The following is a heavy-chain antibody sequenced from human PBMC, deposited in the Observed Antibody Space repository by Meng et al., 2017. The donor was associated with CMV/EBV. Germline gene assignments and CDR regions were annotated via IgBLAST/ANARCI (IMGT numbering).Heavy chain of an antibody. CDR2: ISYDGSNK. Sequence: GESLKISCAASGFTFSSYAMHWVRQAPGKGLGWVAVISYDGSNKYYADSVKGRFTISRDNSKNTLYLQMNSLRAEDTAVYYCARDRSSYYYYYGMDVWGQGTTVTVSS. CDR3: ARDRSSYYYYYGMDV. V-gene: IGHV3-30*04. CDR1: GFTFSSYA. D-gene: IGHD5-18*01. J-gene: IGHJ6*02.